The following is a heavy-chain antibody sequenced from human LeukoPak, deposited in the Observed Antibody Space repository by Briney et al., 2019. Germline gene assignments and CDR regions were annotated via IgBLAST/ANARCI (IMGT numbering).Heavy chain of an antibody. CDR1: GFTFRTYA. CDR2: ISDSGGTT. D-gene: IGHD2-2*01. J-gene: IGHJ4*02. CDR3: AKSSDGSTSFDQ. V-gene: IGHV3-23*01. Sequence: GGSLRLSCVASGFTFRTYAMSWVRQAPGKGLEWVSGISDSGGTTYYVDSVKGRFTISRDNSKNTLYLQVNSLRAEDMALYYCAKSSDGSTSFDQWGQGTLVTVSS.